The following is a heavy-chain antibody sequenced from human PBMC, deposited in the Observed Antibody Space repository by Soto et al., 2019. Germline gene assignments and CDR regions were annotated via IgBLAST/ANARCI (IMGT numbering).Heavy chain of an antibody. V-gene: IGHV4-34*01. CDR2: INHSGST. Sequence: PSETLSLTCAVYGGSFSGYYWSWIRQPPGKGLEWIGEINHSGSTNYNPSLKSRVTISVDTSKNQFSLKLSSVTAADTAVYYCARGRGYSSGWYRNWFDPWGQGTLVTVSS. CDR3: ARGRGYSSGWYRNWFDP. J-gene: IGHJ5*02. D-gene: IGHD6-19*01. CDR1: GGSFSGYY.